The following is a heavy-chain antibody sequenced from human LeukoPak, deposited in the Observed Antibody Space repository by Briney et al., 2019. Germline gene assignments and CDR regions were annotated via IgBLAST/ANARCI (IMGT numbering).Heavy chain of an antibody. V-gene: IGHV1-8*01. J-gene: IGHJ4*02. CDR2: MNPNSGNT. D-gene: IGHD1-1*01. Sequence: ASVKVSCKASGFTFTSHDYNWVRQATGQGLEWMGWMNPNSGNTGYAQKFQGRVTMTRDTSITTVYMELSSLTSEDTAVYYCARLPLRGNDEVDYWGQGTLVTVSS. CDR1: GFTFTSHD. CDR3: ARLPLRGNDEVDY.